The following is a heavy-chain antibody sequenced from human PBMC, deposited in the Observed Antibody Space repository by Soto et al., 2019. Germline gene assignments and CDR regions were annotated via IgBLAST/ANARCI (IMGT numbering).Heavy chain of an antibody. J-gene: IGHJ6*02. D-gene: IGHD3-16*01. V-gene: IGHV1-18*01. CDR3: AMVDNYVTPTPHDV. CDR1: GYIFVNYG. Sequence: QVQLVQSGDEVRKPGSSVKVSCKASGYIFVNYGIAWGRQAPGQGLELMGWISPYSGNTHYASKVQCRLTMTTDKSSLTAYLDLGRLTSADTAVYDCAMVDNYVTPTPHDVWGQGTTVTVSS. CDR2: ISPYSGNT.